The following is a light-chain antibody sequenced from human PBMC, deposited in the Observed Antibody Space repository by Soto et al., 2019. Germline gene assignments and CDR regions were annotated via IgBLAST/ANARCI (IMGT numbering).Light chain of an antibody. V-gene: IGKV3-11*01. CDR3: QQRTMRPLT. CDR1: QSITKY. CDR2: DAS. J-gene: IGKJ4*01. Sequence: EIVLTQSPATLSLSPGERATLSCRASQSITKYLSWYQQKPGQAPRLLIYDASNRATGIPARFSGSGSGTDFTLTTSSLEPEDFAVYYCQQRTMRPLTFGGGTKVEIK.